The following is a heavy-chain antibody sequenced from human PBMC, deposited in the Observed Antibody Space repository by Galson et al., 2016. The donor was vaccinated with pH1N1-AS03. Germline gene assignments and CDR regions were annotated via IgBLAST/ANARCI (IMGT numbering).Heavy chain of an antibody. D-gene: IGHD2-2*01. J-gene: IGHJ4*02. CDR3: ARVRIVVVPAALGGSDYFDY. V-gene: IGHV3-53*01. CDR2: LYSGGNT. CDR1: GFTVSSNY. Sequence: SLRLSCAASGFTVSSNYMRWVRQAPGKGLEWVSILYSGGNTYYADSVKGRFSISRDNSKNTLYLQMNSLRAEDTAVYYCARVRIVVVPAALGGSDYFDYWGQGTLVTVSS.